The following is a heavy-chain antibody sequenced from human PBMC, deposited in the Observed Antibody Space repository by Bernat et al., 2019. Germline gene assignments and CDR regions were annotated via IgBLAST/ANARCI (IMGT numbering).Heavy chain of an antibody. CDR2: ISSNGGST. CDR1: GFTFSTYA. D-gene: IGHD3-10*01. Sequence: VQLVESGGGLVQPGGSLRLSCSASGFTFSTYAMHWVRQAPGKGLEYVSAISSNGGSTYYADSVKGRFTISRDNSKNTLYLQMNSLRAEDTAVYYCAKGRGSYYYGSGSFKYYYYYGMDVWGQGTTVTVSS. CDR3: AKGRGSYYYGSGSFKYYYYYGMDV. J-gene: IGHJ6*02. V-gene: IGHV3-64*04.